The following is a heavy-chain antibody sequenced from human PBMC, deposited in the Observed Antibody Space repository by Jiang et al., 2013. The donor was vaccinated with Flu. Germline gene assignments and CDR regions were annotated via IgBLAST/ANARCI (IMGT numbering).Heavy chain of an antibody. CDR2: IYWDDDK. CDR1: GFALSTSGVG. J-gene: IGHJ4*02. Sequence: KPTQTLTLTCTFSGFALSTSGVGVGWIRQPPGKALEWLALIYWDDDKRYSPSLKNRLTITKDTSKNQVVLTMTNMDPVDTATYYCAHSGAWGYGDYLDYWGQGTLVTVSS. V-gene: IGHV2-5*02. CDR3: AHSGAWGYGDYLDY. D-gene: IGHD4-17*01.